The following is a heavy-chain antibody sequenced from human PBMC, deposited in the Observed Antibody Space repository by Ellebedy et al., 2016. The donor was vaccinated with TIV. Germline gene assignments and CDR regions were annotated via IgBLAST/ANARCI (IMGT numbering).Heavy chain of an antibody. CDR2: IKQDGSEK. V-gene: IGHV3-7*01. CDR3: ARALGGGDCY. J-gene: IGHJ4*02. D-gene: IGHD2-21*02. Sequence: GESLKISXAASGFTFSTYWMHWVRQAPGKGLEWVANIKQDGSEKYYVDSVKGRFTISRDNAKNSLYLQMNSRRAEDTAVYYCARALGGGDCYWGQGTLVTVSS. CDR1: GFTFSTYW.